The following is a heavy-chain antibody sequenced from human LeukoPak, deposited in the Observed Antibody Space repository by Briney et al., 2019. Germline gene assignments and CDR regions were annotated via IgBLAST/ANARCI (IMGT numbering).Heavy chain of an antibody. D-gene: IGHD3-3*01. CDR2: ISSSSLSYI. J-gene: IGHJ4*02. CDR3: ASDFWSGYYTPMGVNY. Sequence: GGSLRLSCAASGFTFNSYSMNWVRQAPGKGLEWVSSISSSSLSYIYYTDSVKGRFTISRDNAKNTLYLQMNSLRAEDTAVYYCASDFWSGYYTPMGVNYWGQGTLVTVSS. V-gene: IGHV3-21*01. CDR1: GFTFNSYS.